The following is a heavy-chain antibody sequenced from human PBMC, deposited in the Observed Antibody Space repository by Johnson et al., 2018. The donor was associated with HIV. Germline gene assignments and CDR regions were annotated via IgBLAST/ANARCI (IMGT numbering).Heavy chain of an antibody. CDR2: IKSKTDGGTT. D-gene: IGHD2-21*02. CDR3: ARSVVVTAQSGIYAFDI. CDR1: GLTFSNAW. J-gene: IGHJ3*02. V-gene: IGHV3-15*01. Sequence: EKLVESGGGLVKPGGSLRLSCAASGLTFSNAWMSWVRQAPGKGLEWVGRIKSKTDGGTTDYAAPVKGRFTISRDDSKNTLYLQMNSLKTEDTAVYYCARSVVVTAQSGIYAFDIWGQGTMVTVSS.